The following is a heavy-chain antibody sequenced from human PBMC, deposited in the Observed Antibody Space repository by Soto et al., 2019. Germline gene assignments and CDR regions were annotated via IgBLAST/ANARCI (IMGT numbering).Heavy chain of an antibody. V-gene: IGHV1-69*01. J-gene: IGHJ6*02. Sequence: QVQLVQSGAEVKKPGSSVKVSCKASGGTFSSYAISWVRQAPGQGLKWMGGIIPIFGTANYAQKFQGRVTITADESTSTAYMELSSLRSEDTAVYYCARANSPARNYYYYYGMDVWGQGTTVTVSS. CDR2: IIPIFGTA. D-gene: IGHD7-27*01. CDR3: ARANSPARNYYYYYGMDV. CDR1: GGTFSSYA.